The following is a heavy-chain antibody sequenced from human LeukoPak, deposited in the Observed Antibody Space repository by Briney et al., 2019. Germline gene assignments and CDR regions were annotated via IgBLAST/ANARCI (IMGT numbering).Heavy chain of an antibody. J-gene: IGHJ4*02. D-gene: IGHD5-18*01. Sequence: PGGSLRLSCAASGFTFNNYAMSWVRQAPGKGLEWVSAISGSDAGTHYADSVKGRFTISRDNSKSSLYLQMNSLRAEDAAVYYCARGGYSYFDYWGQGTLVTVSS. CDR3: ARGGYSYFDY. CDR2: ISGSDAGT. CDR1: GFTFNNYA. V-gene: IGHV3-23*01.